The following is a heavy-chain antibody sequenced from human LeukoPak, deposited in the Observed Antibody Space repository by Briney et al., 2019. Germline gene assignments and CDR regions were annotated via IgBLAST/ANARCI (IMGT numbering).Heavy chain of an antibody. D-gene: IGHD1-14*01. CDR2: IYYTGST. CDR3: ARKRTVGSIDY. CDR1: GGSISSGDYY. V-gene: IGHV4-30-4*01. J-gene: IGHJ4*02. Sequence: SETLSLTCTVSGGSISSGDYYWSWIRQPPGKGLEWIAYIYYTGSTYYNPSLKSRVTISVDKPKNQFSLKLNSVTAADTAIYYCARKRTVGSIDYWGQGTLVTVSS.